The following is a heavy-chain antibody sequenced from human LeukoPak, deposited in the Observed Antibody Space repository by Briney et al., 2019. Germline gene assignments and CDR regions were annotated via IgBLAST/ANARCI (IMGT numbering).Heavy chain of an antibody. D-gene: IGHD5-24*01. CDR2: IYHSGIT. CDR3: ARYRDDHTPFDH. V-gene: IGHV4-38-2*01. CDR1: AYSISSGYR. J-gene: IGHJ4*02. Sequence: PSETLSLTCAVSAYSISSGYRWGWIRQPPGKGLEWIGSIYHSGITYYNPSLKSRVTISVDTSNNQFSLELTSVTAADTAVYYCARYRDDHTPFDHWGQGTLVTVSS.